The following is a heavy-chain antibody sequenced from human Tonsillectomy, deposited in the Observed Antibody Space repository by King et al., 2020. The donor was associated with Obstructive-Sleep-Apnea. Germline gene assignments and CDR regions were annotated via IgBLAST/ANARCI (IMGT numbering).Heavy chain of an antibody. D-gene: IGHD3-22*01. V-gene: IGHV4-59*01. CDR2: IYYSGST. J-gene: IGHJ3*02. CDR1: GGSISSYY. CDR3: ASRGYYDDSSGYYPDAFDI. Sequence: VQLQESGPGLVKPSETLSLTCTVSGGSISSYYWSWLRQPPGKGLEWIGYIYYSGSTNYNPSLKSRVTISVDTSKNQFSLKLSSVTAADTAVYYCASRGYYDDSSGYYPDAFDIWGQGTMVTVSS.